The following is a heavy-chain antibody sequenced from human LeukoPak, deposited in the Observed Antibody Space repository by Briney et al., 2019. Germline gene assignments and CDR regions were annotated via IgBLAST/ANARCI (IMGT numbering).Heavy chain of an antibody. J-gene: IGHJ4*02. CDR2: FEPEDGET. D-gene: IGHD3-16*02. Sequence: ASVTVSCKVSGYTLTELSMHWVRQAPGKGLEWMGGFEPEDGETIYAQKFQGRVTMTEDTSTDTAYMELSSLRSEDTAVYYCATDRLRLGELSSGDAWGQGTLVTVSS. CDR3: ATDRLRLGELSSGDA. V-gene: IGHV1-24*01. CDR1: GYTLTELS.